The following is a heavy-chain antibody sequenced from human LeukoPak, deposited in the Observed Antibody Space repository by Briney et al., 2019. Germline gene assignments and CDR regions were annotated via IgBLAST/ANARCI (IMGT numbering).Heavy chain of an antibody. V-gene: IGHV4-31*11. D-gene: IGHD1-1*01. CDR1: NGSISTSGYY. Sequence: TLSLTCAVSNGSISTSGYYWSWIRQHPEKGLEWIGNIYYSGLTFYNPSLKSRVIMSVDTSKNQFSLNLTSVTAADTAVYFCARYVASGTGFVNWFDPWGQGTLVTVSS. J-gene: IGHJ5*02. CDR3: ARYVASGTGFVNWFDP. CDR2: IYYSGLT.